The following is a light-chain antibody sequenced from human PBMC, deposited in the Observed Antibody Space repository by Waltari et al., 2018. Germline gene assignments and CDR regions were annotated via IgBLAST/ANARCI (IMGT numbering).Light chain of an antibody. V-gene: IGLV2-14*01. CDR2: EVS. J-gene: IGLJ1*01. CDR1: NSDVGGYNY. Sequence: QSALTQPASVSGSPGPSITISCPGTNSDVGGYNYVSWYQQHPGKAPKLMIYEVSNRPSGVSNRFSGSKSGNTASLTISGLQAEDEADYYCSSYTSSSTRVFGTGTKVTVL. CDR3: SSYTSSSTRV.